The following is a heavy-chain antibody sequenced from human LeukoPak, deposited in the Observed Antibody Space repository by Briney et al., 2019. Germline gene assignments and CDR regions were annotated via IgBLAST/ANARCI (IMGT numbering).Heavy chain of an antibody. CDR1: GYTFTSYY. CDR3: ARDGRTYYDSSWSLLYNWFDP. CDR2: INPSGGST. D-gene: IGHD3-22*01. V-gene: IGHV1-46*01. J-gene: IGHJ5*02. Sequence: WASVKVSCKASGYTFTSYYMHWVRQAPGQGLEWMGIINPSGGSTSYAQKFQGRVTMTRDTSTSTVYMELSSLRSEDTAVYYCARDGRTYYDSSWSLLYNWFDPWGQGTLVTVSS.